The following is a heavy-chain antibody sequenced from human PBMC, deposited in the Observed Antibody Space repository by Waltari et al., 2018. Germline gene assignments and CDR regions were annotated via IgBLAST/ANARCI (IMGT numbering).Heavy chain of an antibody. J-gene: IGHJ4*02. CDR1: ALTFRTYA. CDR2: ITANGDDT. D-gene: IGHD1-26*01. CDR3: AKDFYSAYGGDFFDH. Sequence: EVQLLASGGGLVQRGGSLRLSCAAYALTFRTYAMSWVRQAPGKGLEWVSLITANGDDTYYPDSVKGRFTISRDNSRNTLYLQLRSLRAEDTAVYYCAKDFYSAYGGDFFDHWGQGTLVTVSS. V-gene: IGHV3-23*01.